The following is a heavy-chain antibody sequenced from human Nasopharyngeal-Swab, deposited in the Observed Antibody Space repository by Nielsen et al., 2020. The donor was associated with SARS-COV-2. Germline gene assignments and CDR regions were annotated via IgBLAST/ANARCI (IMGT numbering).Heavy chain of an antibody. J-gene: IGHJ5*02. D-gene: IGHD3-10*01. V-gene: IGHV4-59*13. CDR2: IYFSGTT. CDR1: GGSISSYY. Sequence: SETLSLTRTVSGGSISSYYWSWIRQPPGKGLEWIGYIYFSGTTNYNPSLKSRVTISVDTSKNQFSLKLSSVTAADTAVYYCARDNYYGSGSYYNVRGFDPWGQGTLVTVSS. CDR3: ARDNYYGSGSYYNVRGFDP.